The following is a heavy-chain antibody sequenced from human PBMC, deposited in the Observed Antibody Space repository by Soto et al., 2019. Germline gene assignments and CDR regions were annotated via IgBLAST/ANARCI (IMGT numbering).Heavy chain of an antibody. CDR2: TYYRSKWYN. V-gene: IGHV6-1*01. D-gene: IGHD6-19*01. J-gene: IGHJ3*02. CDR3: AREGIAVAGDDAFDI. CDR1: GDSVSSNSAA. Sequence: PSQTLSLTCAISGDSVSSNSAAWNWIRQSPSRGLEWLGRTYYRSKWYNDYAVSVKGRITISPDTSKNQFSLQLNSVTPEDTAVYYCAREGIAVAGDDAFDIWGQGTMVTVSS.